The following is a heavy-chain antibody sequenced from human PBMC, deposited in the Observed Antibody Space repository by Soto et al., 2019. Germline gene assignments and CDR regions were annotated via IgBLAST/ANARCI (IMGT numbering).Heavy chain of an antibody. CDR1: GYSFRNYG. D-gene: IGHD4-17*01. V-gene: IGHV1-18*01. CDR2: SSPYNGYT. Sequence: QVQLVQAGAEVKKPGASVKVSCKTSGYSFRNYGISWVRQAPGQGLEWMGWSSPYNGYTDYAQNFQGRVTMTTDTSTSIAHMEVRSLRSDDTAMYYCVRDFFNASGDYVSDFWGQGTLVTVSS. J-gene: IGHJ4*02. CDR3: VRDFFNASGDYVSDF.